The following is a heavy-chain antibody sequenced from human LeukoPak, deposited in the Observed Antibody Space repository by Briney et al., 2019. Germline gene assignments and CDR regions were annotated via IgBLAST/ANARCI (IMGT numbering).Heavy chain of an antibody. Sequence: PGGSLRLLCAASRFHLNSNYMSRVRPAPREGLEGVSLIYSGDSTYHADVLKGRFTISRDNSKNTLFLQMNTLSAEDTAVYYCARLVGITYFDYWGQGTLVTVSS. D-gene: IGHD3-10*01. CDR3: ARLVGITYFDY. CDR2: IYSGDST. J-gene: IGHJ4*02. V-gene: IGHV3-53*01. CDR1: RFHLNSNY.